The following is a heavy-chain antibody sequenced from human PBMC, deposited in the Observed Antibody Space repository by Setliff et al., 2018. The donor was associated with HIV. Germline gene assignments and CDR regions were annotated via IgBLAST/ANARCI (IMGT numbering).Heavy chain of an antibody. CDR3: TRDKGYAFDI. CDR2: IRSKAYGGTT. Sequence: GGSLRLSCVASGFTFSNYGMHWVRQAPGKGLEWVGFIRSKAYGGTTEYAASVKDRFTVSRDDSKSIAYLQINSLKTEDTAVYYCTRDKGYAFDIWGQGTMVTVSS. D-gene: IGHD5-18*01. J-gene: IGHJ3*02. V-gene: IGHV3-49*04. CDR1: GFTFSNYG.